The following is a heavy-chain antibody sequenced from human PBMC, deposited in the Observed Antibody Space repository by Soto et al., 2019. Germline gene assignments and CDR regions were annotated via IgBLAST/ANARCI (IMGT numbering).Heavy chain of an antibody. CDR3: ARGVGWELPPRGGMDV. Sequence: PGGSLRLSCAASGFTFSSYDMHWVRQATGKGLEWVSAIGTAGDTYYPGSVKGRFTISRENAKNSLYLQMNSLRAGDTAVYYCARGVGWELPPRGGMDVWGQGTTVTVSS. J-gene: IGHJ6*02. CDR1: GFTFSSYD. V-gene: IGHV3-13*01. CDR2: IGTAGDT. D-gene: IGHD1-26*01.